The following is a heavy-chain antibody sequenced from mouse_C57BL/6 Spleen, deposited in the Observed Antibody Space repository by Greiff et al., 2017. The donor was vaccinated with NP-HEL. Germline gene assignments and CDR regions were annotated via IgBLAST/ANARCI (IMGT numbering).Heavy chain of an antibody. Sequence: EVQLQQSGAELVRPGASVKLSCTASGFNIKDYYMHWVKQRPEQGLEWIGRIDPEDGDTDYAPKFQGKATMTADTSSNTAYLQLSSLTSEDTAVYYCTTYDGYYVGWFAYWGQGTLVTVSA. J-gene: IGHJ3*01. CDR1: GFNIKDYY. CDR2: IDPEDGDT. CDR3: TTYDGYYVGWFAY. V-gene: IGHV14-1*01. D-gene: IGHD2-3*01.